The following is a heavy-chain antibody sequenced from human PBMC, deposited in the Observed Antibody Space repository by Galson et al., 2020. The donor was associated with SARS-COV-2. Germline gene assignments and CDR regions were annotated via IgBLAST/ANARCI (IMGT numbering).Heavy chain of an antibody. D-gene: IGHD2-15*01. J-gene: IGHJ4*02. CDR3: ARWYCSGGSCFFDY. CDR1: GGTFSSYT. CDR2: IIPILGIA. Sequence: SVKVSCKASGGTFSSYTISWVRQAPGQGLEWMGRIIPILGIANYAQKFQGRVTITADKSTSTAYMELSSLRSEDTAVYYCARWYCSGGSCFFDYWGQGTLVTVSS. V-gene: IGHV1-69*02.